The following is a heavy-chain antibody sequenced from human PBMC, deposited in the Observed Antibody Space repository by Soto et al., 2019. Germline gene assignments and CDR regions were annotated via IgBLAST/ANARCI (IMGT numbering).Heavy chain of an antibody. CDR3: AREPQDFWSGYYSNFDY. Sequence: GASVKVSCKASGYTFTSYAMHWVRQAPGQRLEWMGWINAGNGNTKYSQKFQGRVTITRDTSASTAYMELSSLRSEDTAVYYCAREPQDFWSGYYSNFDYWGQGTLVTVSS. D-gene: IGHD3-3*01. CDR1: GYTFTSYA. CDR2: INAGNGNT. J-gene: IGHJ4*02. V-gene: IGHV1-3*01.